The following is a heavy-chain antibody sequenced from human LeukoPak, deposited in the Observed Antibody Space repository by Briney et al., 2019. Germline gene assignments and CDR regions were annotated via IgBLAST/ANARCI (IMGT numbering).Heavy chain of an antibody. CDR1: GGSLSGYY. CDR2: INHSGST. V-gene: IGHV4-34*01. J-gene: IGHJ4*02. Sequence: SETLSLTCAVYGGSLSGYYWSRIRQPPGKGLEWIGEINHSGSTNYNPSLKSRVTISVDTSKNQFTLKLSSVTAADTAVYYCARAPLLRYFEYWGQGTLVTVSS. D-gene: IGHD3-9*01. CDR3: ARAPLLRYFEY.